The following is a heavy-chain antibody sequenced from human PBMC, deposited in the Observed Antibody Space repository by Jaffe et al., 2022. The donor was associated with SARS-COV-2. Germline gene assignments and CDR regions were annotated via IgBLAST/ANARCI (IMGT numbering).Heavy chain of an antibody. CDR2: ISSSSSTI. CDR1: GFTFSSYS. V-gene: IGHV3-48*01. D-gene: IGHD4-17*01. J-gene: IGHJ6*03. Sequence: EVQLVESGGGLVQPGGSLRLSCAASGFTFSSYSMNWVRQAPGKGLEWVSYISSSSSTIYYADSVKGRFTISRDNAKNSLYLQMNSLRAEDTAVYYCASLVDYGDYINYYYYYMDVWGKGTTVTVSS. CDR3: ASLVDYGDYINYYYYYMDV.